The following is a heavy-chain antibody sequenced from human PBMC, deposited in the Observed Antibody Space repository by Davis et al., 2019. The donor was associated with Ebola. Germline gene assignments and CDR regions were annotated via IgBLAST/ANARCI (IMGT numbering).Heavy chain of an antibody. V-gene: IGHV1-18*01. J-gene: IGHJ4*02. CDR1: GYTFTSYG. CDR3: ARDPYGSGSYYKGGFDY. CDR2: ISAYNGNT. D-gene: IGHD3-10*01. Sequence: ASVKVSCKASGYTFTSYGISWVRQAPGQGLEWMGWISAYNGNTNYAQKLQGRVTMTTDTSTSTAYMELRSLRSDDTAVYYCARDPYGSGSYYKGGFDYWGQGTLVTVSS.